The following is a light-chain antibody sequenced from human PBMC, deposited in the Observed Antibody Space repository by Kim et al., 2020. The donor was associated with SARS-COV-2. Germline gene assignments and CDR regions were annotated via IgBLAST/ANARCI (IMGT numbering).Light chain of an antibody. Sequence: SYELTQPPSVSVSPGQTASITCSGDKLGDKYAYWYQQKPGQSPVLVIYHDSKRPSGIPERFSGSNSGNTATLTISGTQAMDEADYYCQAWDSSTVGFGG. CDR1: KLGDKY. CDR3: QAWDSSTVG. CDR2: HDS. J-gene: IGLJ3*02. V-gene: IGLV3-1*01.